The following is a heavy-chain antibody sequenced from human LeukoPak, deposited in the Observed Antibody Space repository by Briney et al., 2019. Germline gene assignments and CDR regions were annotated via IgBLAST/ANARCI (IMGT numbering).Heavy chain of an antibody. CDR3: ERIRDGYHDAYDI. D-gene: IGHD5-24*01. Sequence: ASVKLSFKASGYTFTIYGISWGRQAPGQGLELMGGSSAYNCNTNYAQKLQGRVTMTTDTSTSTAYMELTSLRSEDTAIYYRERIRDGYHDAYDIWGQGTVVTVPS. J-gene: IGHJ3*02. CDR1: GYTFTIYG. V-gene: IGHV1-18*01. CDR2: SSAYNCNT.